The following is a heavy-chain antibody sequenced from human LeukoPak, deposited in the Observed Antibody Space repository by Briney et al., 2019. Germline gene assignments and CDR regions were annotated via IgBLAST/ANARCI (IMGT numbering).Heavy chain of an antibody. Sequence: SETLSLTCTVSGGSISSSYYWSWIRQPAGKGLEWIGRIYTSGSTNYNPSLKSRVTMSVDTSKNQFSLKLSSVTAADTAVYYCARVKRGNWFDPWGQGTLVTVSS. D-gene: IGHD3-10*01. J-gene: IGHJ5*02. V-gene: IGHV4-4*07. CDR2: IYTSGST. CDR1: GGSISSSYY. CDR3: ARVKRGNWFDP.